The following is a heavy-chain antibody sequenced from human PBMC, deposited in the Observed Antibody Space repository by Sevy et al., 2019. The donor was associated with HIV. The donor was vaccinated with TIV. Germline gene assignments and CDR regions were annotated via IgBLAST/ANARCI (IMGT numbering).Heavy chain of an antibody. CDR2: IYYSGST. Sequence: SETLSLTCTVSGGSISSYYWSWIRQPPGKGLEWIGYIYYSGSTNYNPSLKSRVTISVDTSKNQFSLKLSSVTAADTAAYYCESDRYPLDYWGQGTLVTVSS. J-gene: IGHJ4*02. CDR3: ESDRYPLDY. V-gene: IGHV4-59*01. CDR1: GGSISSYY. D-gene: IGHD3-9*01.